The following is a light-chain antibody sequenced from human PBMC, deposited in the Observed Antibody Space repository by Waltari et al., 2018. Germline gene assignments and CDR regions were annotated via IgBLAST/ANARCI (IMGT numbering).Light chain of an antibody. Sequence: DIQMTKTPSYLSASVGDRVTITCRASQTINKYLNWYQQKPGEAPKLLIFATFNLQSGVPARFRGGGSGTDFTLTISSLQPEDFATYYCQQSYRIPPTFGPGTKVDIK. J-gene: IGKJ3*01. V-gene: IGKV1-39*01. CDR2: ATF. CDR3: QQSYRIPPT. CDR1: QTINKY.